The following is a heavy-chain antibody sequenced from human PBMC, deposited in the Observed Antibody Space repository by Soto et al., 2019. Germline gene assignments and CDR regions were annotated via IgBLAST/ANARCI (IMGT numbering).Heavy chain of an antibody. V-gene: IGHV5-51*01. Sequence: PGESLKISCKGSGYSFTSYWIGWVRQMPGKGLDWMGIIYPGDSDTRYSPSFQGQVTISADKSISTAYLQWSSLKASDTAMYYCARQYYYDSSGYYYYYGMDVWGQGTTVTVSS. J-gene: IGHJ6*02. D-gene: IGHD3-22*01. CDR1: GYSFTSYW. CDR3: ARQYYYDSSGYYYYYGMDV. CDR2: IYPGDSDT.